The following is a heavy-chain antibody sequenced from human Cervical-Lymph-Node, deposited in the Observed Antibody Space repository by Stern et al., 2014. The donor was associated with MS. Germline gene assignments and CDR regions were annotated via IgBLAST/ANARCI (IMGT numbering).Heavy chain of an antibody. J-gene: IGHJ5*02. V-gene: IGHV1-69*01. Sequence: QVQLVQSGAEVKKPGSSVKVSCKASGGPFSSYAISWVRQAPGQGLEWMGGIIPIFGTANYAQKFQGRVTITADESTSTAYMELSSLRSEDTAVYYCARFRGYCSGGSCYPYNWFDPWGQGTLVTVSS. CDR2: IIPIFGTA. CDR3: ARFRGYCSGGSCYPYNWFDP. D-gene: IGHD2-15*01. CDR1: GGPFSSYA.